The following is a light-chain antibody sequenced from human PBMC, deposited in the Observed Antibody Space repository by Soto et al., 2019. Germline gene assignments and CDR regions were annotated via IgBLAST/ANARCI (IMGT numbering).Light chain of an antibody. CDR2: GAS. CDR1: QVISTA. J-gene: IGKJ5*01. Sequence: IQMTQSQSSLSASVGDRVTITCRTSQVISTALAWSQQKPGKAPNLLIYGASSLESGVPSRFSGSGFGTDFTLTISSLQPEDFATYYWSQFQDYPIPFGQGTRLDIK. CDR3: SQFQDYPIP. V-gene: IGKV1D-13*01.